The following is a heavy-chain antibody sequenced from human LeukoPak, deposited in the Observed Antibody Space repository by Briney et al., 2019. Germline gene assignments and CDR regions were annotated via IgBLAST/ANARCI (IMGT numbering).Heavy chain of an antibody. D-gene: IGHD1-14*01. CDR1: GGSISSYY. Sequence: SETLSLTCTVSGGSISSYYWSWIRQPPGKGLEWIGYIYYSGSTNYNPSLKSRVTISVDTSKNQFSLKLSSVTAADTAVYHCARVSGAAGWDYWGQGTLVTVSS. CDR2: IYYSGST. J-gene: IGHJ4*02. CDR3: ARVSGAAGWDY. V-gene: IGHV4-59*01.